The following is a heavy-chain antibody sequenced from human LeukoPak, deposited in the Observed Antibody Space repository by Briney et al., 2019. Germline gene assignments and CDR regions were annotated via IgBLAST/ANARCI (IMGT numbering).Heavy chain of an antibody. D-gene: IGHD1-26*01. V-gene: IGHV1-18*01. J-gene: IGHJ5*02. Sequence: ASVKVSCKASGYTFTSYGISWVRQAPGQGLEWMGWISAYNGDTNYAQKLQGRVTMTRDTSISTAYMELSRLRSDDTAVYYCARGEHVSWFDPWGQGTLVTVSS. CDR1: GYTFTSYG. CDR2: ISAYNGDT. CDR3: ARGEHVSWFDP.